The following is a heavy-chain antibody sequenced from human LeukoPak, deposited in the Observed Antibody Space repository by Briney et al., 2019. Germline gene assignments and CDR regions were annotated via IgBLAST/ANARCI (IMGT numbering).Heavy chain of an antibody. J-gene: IGHJ4*02. D-gene: IGHD3-10*01. V-gene: IGHV3-30*18. CDR1: GFTFSSYG. Sequence: GGSLRLSCAASGFTFSSYGMHWVRQAPGKGLEWVAVISYDGSNKYYADSVKGRFTISRDNSKNTLNLQMNSLRAEDTAVYYCAKSGFSYYFDYWGQGTLVTVSS. CDR3: AKSGFSYYFDY. CDR2: ISYDGSNK.